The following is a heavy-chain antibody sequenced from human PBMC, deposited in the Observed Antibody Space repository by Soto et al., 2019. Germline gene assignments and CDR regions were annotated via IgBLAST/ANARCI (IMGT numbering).Heavy chain of an antibody. CDR2: IYPGDSDT. CDR3: ARQGSSGWNRFDY. Sequence: PXESLTISGKGSGYSFTSYWIGWVRQMPGKGLEWMGIIYPGDSDTRYSPSFQGQVTISADKSISTAYLQWSSLKASDTAMYYCARQGSSGWNRFDYWGQGTLVTVSS. CDR1: GYSFTSYW. V-gene: IGHV5-51*01. J-gene: IGHJ4*02. D-gene: IGHD6-19*01.